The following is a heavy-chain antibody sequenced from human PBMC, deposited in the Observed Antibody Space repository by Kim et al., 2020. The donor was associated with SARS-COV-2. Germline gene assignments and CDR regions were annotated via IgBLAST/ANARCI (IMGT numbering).Heavy chain of an antibody. Sequence: SETLSLTCTVSGGSISSYYWSWIRQPPGKRLEWIGYIYYSGSTNYNPSLKSRVTISVDMSKNQLSLKLTSVTPADTAVYYCARVQGLTIFGVVPPGGYYAMDVWGQGTAVTVSS. CDR3: ARVQGLTIFGVVPPGGYYAMDV. CDR2: IYYSGST. D-gene: IGHD3-3*01. J-gene: IGHJ6*02. CDR1: GGSISSYY. V-gene: IGHV4-59*01.